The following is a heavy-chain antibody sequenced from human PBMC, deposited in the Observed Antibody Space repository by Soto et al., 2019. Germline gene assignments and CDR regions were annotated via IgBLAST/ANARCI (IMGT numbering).Heavy chain of an antibody. D-gene: IGHD3-10*01. J-gene: IGHJ3*01. CDR1: GFTFDYYW. V-gene: IGHV3-74*01. CDR3: ARGDRGGFDL. CDR2: VHSGGTTT. Sequence: EVQLVEYGGGLVQPGESLRLSCAASGFTFDYYWMHWVRQAPGKGLVWVSRVHSGGTTTTYADSVKGRFTISRDNARNTVSLQMSSLRAEDTAIYYCARGDRGGFDLWGHGTMVTVSS.